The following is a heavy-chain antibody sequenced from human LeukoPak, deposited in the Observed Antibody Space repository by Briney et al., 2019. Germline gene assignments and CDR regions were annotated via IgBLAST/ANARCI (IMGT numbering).Heavy chain of an antibody. CDR3: ARARRPYSSGWDFFDY. J-gene: IGHJ4*02. D-gene: IGHD6-19*01. V-gene: IGHV4-38-2*02. CDR1: GYSISSGYF. Sequence: SETLSLTCTVSGYSISSGYFWGWIQQPPGKGLEWIGSIYHSGSTYFNPSLKSRVTISVDTSKNQFSLKLSSVTAADTAVYFCARARRPYSSGWDFFDYRGQGTLVTVSS. CDR2: IYHSGST.